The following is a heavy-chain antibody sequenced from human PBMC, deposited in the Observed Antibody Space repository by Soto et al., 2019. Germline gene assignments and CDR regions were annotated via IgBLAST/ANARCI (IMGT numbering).Heavy chain of an antibody. V-gene: IGHV3-30*18. CDR2: ISYDGSNK. D-gene: IGHD5-18*01. CDR1: GFTFSSYG. Sequence: GSLRLSCAASGFTFSSYGMHWVRQAPGKGLEWVAVISYDGSNKYYADSVKGRFTISRDNSKNTLYLQMNSLRAEDTAVYYCAKDRLIWGYSYGPDYWGQGTLVTVSS. J-gene: IGHJ4*02. CDR3: AKDRLIWGYSYGPDY.